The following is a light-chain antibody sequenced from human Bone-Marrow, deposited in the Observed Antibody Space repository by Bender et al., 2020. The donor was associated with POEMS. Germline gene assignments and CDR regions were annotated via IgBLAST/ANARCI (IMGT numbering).Light chain of an antibody. CDR3: NSYTTISTWV. V-gene: IGLV2-14*03. Sequence: QSALTQPASVSGSPGQSITISCTGTSSDVGGYDLVSWYQHHPGKAPKLMIYDVNNRPSGVSNRFSGSKSANTASLTISGLQAEDEADYYCNSYTTISTWVFGGGTKLTVL. CDR2: DVN. J-gene: IGLJ3*02. CDR1: SSDVGGYDL.